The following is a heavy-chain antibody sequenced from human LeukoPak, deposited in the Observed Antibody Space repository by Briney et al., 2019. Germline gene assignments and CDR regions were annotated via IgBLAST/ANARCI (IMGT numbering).Heavy chain of an antibody. CDR3: ARGPRESSSSDY. CDR2: MNPDNGNT. J-gene: IGHJ4*02. V-gene: IGHV1-8*01. Sequence: ASVKISCKTSGYRFTNFDINWVRQAPGQGLESMGWMNPDNGNTGYAQKFQGRVSMSGDTSISTAFMVLSSLRSDDTAVYFCARGPRESSSSDYWGQGTLVTVSS. D-gene: IGHD6-13*01. CDR1: GYRFTNFD.